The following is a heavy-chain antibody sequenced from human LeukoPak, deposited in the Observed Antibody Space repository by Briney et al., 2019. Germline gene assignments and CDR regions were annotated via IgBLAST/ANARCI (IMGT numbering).Heavy chain of an antibody. CDR3: ARDFRVRGVISYYYYYGMVV. V-gene: IGHV3-11*05. Sequence: GGSLRLSCAASGFTFRIYGMSWVRQAPGKGLEWVSYISSSSSYTNYADSVKGRYTISRDNAKNSLYLQMNSLRAEDTAVYYCARDFRVRGVISYYYYYGMVVWGQGTTVTVSS. CDR2: ISSSSSYT. J-gene: IGHJ6*02. D-gene: IGHD3-10*01. CDR1: GFTFRIYG.